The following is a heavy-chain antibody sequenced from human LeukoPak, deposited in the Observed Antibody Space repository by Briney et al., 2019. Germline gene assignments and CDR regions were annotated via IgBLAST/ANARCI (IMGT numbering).Heavy chain of an antibody. CDR2: ISSSGSTI. CDR1: GFTFSSYE. CDR3: ARGADYDILTGPYDY. J-gene: IGHJ4*02. Sequence: PGGSLRLSCAASGFTFSSYEMNWVRQAPGKGLEWVSYISSSGSTIYYPDSVKGRFTISRDNAKNSLYLQMNSLRAEDTAVYYCARGADYDILTGPYDYWGQGTLVTVSS. D-gene: IGHD3-9*01. V-gene: IGHV3-48*03.